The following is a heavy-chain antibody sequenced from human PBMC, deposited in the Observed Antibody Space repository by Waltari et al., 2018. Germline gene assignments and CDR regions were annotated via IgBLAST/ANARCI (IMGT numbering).Heavy chain of an antibody. CDR3: ARDYDFWSGYYPNWFDP. CDR1: GFTFSSYS. J-gene: IGHJ5*02. D-gene: IGHD3-3*01. CDR2: ISSSSSYI. V-gene: IGHV3-21*01. Sequence: EVQLVESGGGLVKPGGSLRLSCAASGFTFSSYSMNWVRQAPGKGLEWVSSISSSSSYIYYADSVKGRFTISRDNAKNSLYLQMNSLRAEDTAVYYCARDYDFWSGYYPNWFDPWGQGTLVTVSS.